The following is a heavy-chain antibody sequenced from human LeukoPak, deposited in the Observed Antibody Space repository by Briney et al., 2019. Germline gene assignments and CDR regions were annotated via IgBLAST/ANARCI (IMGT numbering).Heavy chain of an antibody. D-gene: IGHD3-22*01. J-gene: IGHJ5*02. CDR1: GGFISSGSYY. Sequence: SQTLSLTCTVSGGFISSGSYYWSWIRQPAGKGLEWIGRIYTSGSTNYNPSLKSRVTISVDTSKNQFSLKLSSVTAADTAVYYCAREYYYDSSGYYHWGQGTLVTVSS. CDR3: AREYYYDSSGYYH. CDR2: IYTSGST. V-gene: IGHV4-61*02.